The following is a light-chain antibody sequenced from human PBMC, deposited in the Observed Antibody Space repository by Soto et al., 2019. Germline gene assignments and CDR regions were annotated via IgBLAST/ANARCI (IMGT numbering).Light chain of an antibody. Sequence: DVQLTQSPSSLSASVGDRVTIACRASQTIGTSLNWYQHRPGRAPKLLMYAVSSLQSGVPSRFSGSGSGTDFTLTISSLHPEDFATYYCQQTFVSPLTFGGGTNMDIK. CDR1: QTIGTS. CDR3: QQTFVSPLT. V-gene: IGKV1-39*01. CDR2: AVS. J-gene: IGKJ4*01.